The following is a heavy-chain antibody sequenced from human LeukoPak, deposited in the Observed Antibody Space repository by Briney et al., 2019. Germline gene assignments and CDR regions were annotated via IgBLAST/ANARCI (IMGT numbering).Heavy chain of an antibody. CDR3: ARDQGTVEPRYMDV. Sequence: PGGSLRLSCAASGFTFSSYSMNWVRQAPGKGLEWVSSISSSSSYIYYADSVKGRFTISRDNAKNSLYLQMNSLRAEDTAVYYSARDQGTVEPRYMDVWGKGTTVTISS. J-gene: IGHJ6*03. CDR1: GFTFSSYS. V-gene: IGHV3-21*01. D-gene: IGHD4-23*01. CDR2: ISSSSSYI.